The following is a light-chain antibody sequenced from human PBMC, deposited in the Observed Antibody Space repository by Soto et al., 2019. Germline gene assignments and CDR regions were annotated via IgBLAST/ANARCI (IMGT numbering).Light chain of an antibody. CDR1: QSISFW. Sequence: DIQMTQSPSTLSASIGDRVTITCRASQSISFWLAWYQQKPGRAPNVLIYQASALKSGVPSRFSGSGSGTEFSLTISSLQPDDFATYYCKQYSISPLTFGGGTTVEI. J-gene: IGKJ4*01. CDR2: QAS. CDR3: KQYSISPLT. V-gene: IGKV1-5*03.